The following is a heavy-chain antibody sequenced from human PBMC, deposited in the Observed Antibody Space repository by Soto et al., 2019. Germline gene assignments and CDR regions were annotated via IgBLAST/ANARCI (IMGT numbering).Heavy chain of an antibody. Sequence: GGSLRLSCAASGFTFSSYWMHWVRQAPGKGLVWVSRINSDGSSTSYADSVKGRFTISRDNAKNTLYLQMNSLRAEDTAVYYCARTVFRMDYDSSGYTLNYWGQGTLVTVSS. CDR1: GFTFSSYW. CDR3: ARTVFRMDYDSSGYTLNY. J-gene: IGHJ4*02. V-gene: IGHV3-74*01. D-gene: IGHD3-22*01. CDR2: INSDGSST.